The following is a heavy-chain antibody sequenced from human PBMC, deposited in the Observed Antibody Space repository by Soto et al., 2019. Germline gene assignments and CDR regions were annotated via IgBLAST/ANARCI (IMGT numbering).Heavy chain of an antibody. J-gene: IGHJ4*02. CDR1: GYSFTSYW. CDR2: IYPGDSDT. V-gene: IGHV5-51*01. D-gene: IGHD3-9*01. Sequence: GESLKISCKGSGYSFTSYWIGWLRQMPGKGLEWMGIIYPGDSDTRYSPSFQGQVTISADKSISTAYLQWSSLKASDTAMYYYARLARLRSFDDLDYWGQGTLVTVSS. CDR3: ARLARLRSFDDLDY.